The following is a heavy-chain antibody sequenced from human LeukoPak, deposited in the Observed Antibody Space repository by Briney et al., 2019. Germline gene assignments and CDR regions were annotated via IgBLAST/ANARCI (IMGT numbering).Heavy chain of an antibody. J-gene: IGHJ3*02. Sequence: ASVKVSCKASGYTFTGYYMHWVRQAPGQGLEWMGWINPNSGGTNYAQKFQGRVTMTRDTSISTAYMELSRLGSDDTAVYYCASRRFLEWRSFDIWGQGTMVTVSS. V-gene: IGHV1-2*02. CDR1: GYTFTGYY. CDR2: INPNSGGT. D-gene: IGHD3-3*01. CDR3: ASRRFLEWRSFDI.